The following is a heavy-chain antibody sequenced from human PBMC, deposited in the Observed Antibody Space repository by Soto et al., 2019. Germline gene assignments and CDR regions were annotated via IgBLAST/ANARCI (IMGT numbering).Heavy chain of an antibody. Sequence: GGSLRLSCAASGFTFSSYEMNWVRQAPGKGLEWVSYISSSGSTIYYADSVKGRFTISRDNAKNSLYLQMNSLRAEDTAVYYCATQKPYSNSSFFAFDIWGQGTMGTVSS. V-gene: IGHV3-48*03. J-gene: IGHJ3*02. CDR3: ATQKPYSNSSFFAFDI. CDR2: ISSSGSTI. CDR1: GFTFSSYE. D-gene: IGHD6-6*01.